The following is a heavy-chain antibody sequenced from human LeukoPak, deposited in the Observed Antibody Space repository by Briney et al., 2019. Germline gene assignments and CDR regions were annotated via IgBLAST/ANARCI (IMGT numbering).Heavy chain of an antibody. CDR1: GGSISSYY. CDR3: AVQDIVVVPAATPFDY. CDR2: IYTSGST. J-gene: IGHJ4*02. D-gene: IGHD2-2*01. Sequence: PSETLSLTCTVSGGSISSYYWSWIRQPAGKGLEWIGRIYTSGSTYYNPSLKSRVTISVDTSKNQFSLKLSSVTAADTAVYYCAVQDIVVVPAATPFDYWGQGTLVTVSS. V-gene: IGHV4-4*07.